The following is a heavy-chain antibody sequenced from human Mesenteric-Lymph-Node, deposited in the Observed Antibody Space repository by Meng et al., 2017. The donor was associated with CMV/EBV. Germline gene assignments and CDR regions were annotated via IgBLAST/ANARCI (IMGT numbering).Heavy chain of an antibody. CDR1: GGSVSSGSYY. CDR2: IYYNGSS. V-gene: IGHV4-39*01. D-gene: IGHD3-10*01. Sequence: GSLRLSCTVSGGSVSSGSYYWSWIRQPPGKGLEWIGSIYYNGSSYLNPSLKSRVTISADTSRNQFSLKLSSVTAADSAVYYCVSLDYYGSGSYYLYYYGMDVWGQGTTVTVSS. J-gene: IGHJ6*02. CDR3: VSLDYYGSGSYYLYYYGMDV.